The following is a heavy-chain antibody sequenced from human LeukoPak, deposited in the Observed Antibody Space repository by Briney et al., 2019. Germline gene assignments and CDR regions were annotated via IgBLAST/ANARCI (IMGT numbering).Heavy chain of an antibody. CDR1: GGSFSGNY. CDR2: INPSRST. J-gene: IGHJ6*03. CDR3: ARGRQEISMILVVMTGVSYYLDV. D-gene: IGHD3-22*01. Sequence: PSETLSLTCAVYGGSFSGNYWSCSRDCPRKGLEWIGEINPSRSTYYNPSLKSRLTISRDTSKNQFSLRLSSVTAADTAVYYCARGRQEISMILVVMTGVSYYLDVWGKGTTVTVS. V-gene: IGHV4-34*01.